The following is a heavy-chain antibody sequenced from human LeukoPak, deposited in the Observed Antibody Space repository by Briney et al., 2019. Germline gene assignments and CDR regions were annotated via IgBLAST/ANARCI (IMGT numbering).Heavy chain of an antibody. Sequence: SETLSLTCTVSGGSISSYYWSWIRQPPGKGLEWIGYIYYSGSANYNPSLKSRVTISVDTSKNQFSLKLSSVTAADTAVYYCARTYGGTPPELRWFGPWGQGTLVTVSS. D-gene: IGHD1-26*01. CDR1: GGSISSYY. CDR3: ARTYGGTPPELRWFGP. J-gene: IGHJ5*02. V-gene: IGHV4-59*01. CDR2: IYYSGSA.